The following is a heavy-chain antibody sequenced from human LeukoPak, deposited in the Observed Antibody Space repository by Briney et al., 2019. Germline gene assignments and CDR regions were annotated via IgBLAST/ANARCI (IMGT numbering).Heavy chain of an antibody. V-gene: IGHV4-4*07. CDR1: GGSISGYY. Sequence: PSGTLPLTCIVSGGSISGYYWSWIRQPAGKELEWIGHMDTSGHTNYNSSLMSRVTMSVDTSKNQFSLRLTSVTAADTAVYYCARHWSHSVAQFGRSYWFDPWGQGTLVTVSS. J-gene: IGHJ5*02. CDR2: MDTSGHT. CDR3: ARHWSHSVAQFGRSYWFDP. D-gene: IGHD2-15*01.